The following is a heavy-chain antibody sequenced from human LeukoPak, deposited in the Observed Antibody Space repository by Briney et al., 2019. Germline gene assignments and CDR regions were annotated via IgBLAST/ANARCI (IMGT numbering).Heavy chain of an antibody. J-gene: IGHJ6*02. CDR2: ISAYNGNT. V-gene: IGHV1-18*01. D-gene: IGHD2-2*02. Sequence: ASVKVSCKASGYTFTSYGISWVRQAPGQGLEWMGWISAYNGNTNYAQKLQGRVTMTTDTSTSTAYMELRSLRSDDTAVYYCARDCSSTSCYTHYYYYYYGMDVWGQGTTVTVSS. CDR1: GYTFTSYG. CDR3: ARDCSSTSCYTHYYYYYYGMDV.